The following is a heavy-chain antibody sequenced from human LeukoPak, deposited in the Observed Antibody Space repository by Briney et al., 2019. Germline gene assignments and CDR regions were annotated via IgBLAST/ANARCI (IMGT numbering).Heavy chain of an antibody. Sequence: VASVKVSCKASGGTFSSYAISWVRQAPGQGLEWMGGIIPIFGTANYAQKFQGRVTITTDESTSTAYMELSSLRSEDTAVYYCARTPGYSGIAYFYYWGQGTLVTVSS. CDR3: ARTPGYSGIAYFYY. CDR2: IIPIFGTA. CDR1: GGTFSSYA. J-gene: IGHJ4*02. D-gene: IGHD2-15*01. V-gene: IGHV1-69*05.